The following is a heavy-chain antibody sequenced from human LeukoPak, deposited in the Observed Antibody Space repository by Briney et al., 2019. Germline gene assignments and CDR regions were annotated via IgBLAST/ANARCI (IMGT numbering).Heavy chain of an antibody. CDR2: IYYSGST. V-gene: IGHV4-59*11. D-gene: IGHD2-2*01. CDR1: GGSISSQY. CDR3: AREVVPAAEGWFDP. Sequence: PSETLSLTCTVSGGSISSQYWSWIRQPPGKGLEWIGYIYYSGSTNYNPPLKSRVTISVATSKNQFSLKLSSVTAADTAVYYCAREVVPAAEGWFDPWGQGTLVTVSS. J-gene: IGHJ5*02.